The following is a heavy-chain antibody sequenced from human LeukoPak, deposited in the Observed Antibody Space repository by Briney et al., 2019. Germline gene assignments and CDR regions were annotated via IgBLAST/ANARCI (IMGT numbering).Heavy chain of an antibody. V-gene: IGHV3-30*18. D-gene: IGHD6-13*01. CDR1: GFTFSSYG. Sequence: GGSLRLSCAASGFTFSSYGMHWVRQAPGKGLEWVAVISYDGSNKYYADSVKGRFTISRDNSKNTLYLQMSSLRAEDTAVYYCAKGEGSSIDYWGQGTLVTVSS. J-gene: IGHJ4*02. CDR3: AKGEGSSIDY. CDR2: ISYDGSNK.